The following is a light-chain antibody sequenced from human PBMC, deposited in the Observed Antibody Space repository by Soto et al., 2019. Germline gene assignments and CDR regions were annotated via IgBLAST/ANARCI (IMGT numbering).Light chain of an antibody. Sequence: EIVLTQSPGTLSLSPGERATLSCRASQSVSNSYLAWYQHKPGQAPRLLIHGASSRATGIPDRFSGSGSGTEFTLTISSLQPEDFATYYCLQDYNYPRTFGQGTKVDIK. J-gene: IGKJ2*01. CDR2: GAS. CDR3: LQDYNYPRT. CDR1: QSVSNSY. V-gene: IGKV3-20*01.